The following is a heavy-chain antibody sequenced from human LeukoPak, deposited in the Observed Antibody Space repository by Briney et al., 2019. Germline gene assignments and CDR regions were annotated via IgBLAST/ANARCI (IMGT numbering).Heavy chain of an antibody. Sequence: PSETLSLTCTVSGGSISGYYWSWVRQPPGKGLEWIGYIYYSGSTSYNPSLKSRVTISVDTSKNQFSLKLSSVTAADTAVYYCARDRGSGRGWFAPWGQGTLVTVSS. CDR2: IYYSGST. J-gene: IGHJ5*02. D-gene: IGHD3-10*01. V-gene: IGHV4-59*01. CDR3: ARDRGSGRGWFAP. CDR1: GGSISGYY.